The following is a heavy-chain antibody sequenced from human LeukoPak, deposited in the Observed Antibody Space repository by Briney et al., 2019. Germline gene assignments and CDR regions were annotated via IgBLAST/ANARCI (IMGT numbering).Heavy chain of an antibody. J-gene: IGHJ4*02. CDR3: ARFPPGKAVDY. V-gene: IGHV1-2*02. CDR1: GYTFTGYY. Sequence: GASVTVSCKASGYTFTGYYMHWVRQAPGQGLEWMGWINSNSGGTNYAQKFQGRVTMTRDTSISTAYMELSRLRSDDTAVYYCARFPPGKAVDYWGQGTLLTVSS. CDR2: INSNSGGT. D-gene: IGHD6-13*01.